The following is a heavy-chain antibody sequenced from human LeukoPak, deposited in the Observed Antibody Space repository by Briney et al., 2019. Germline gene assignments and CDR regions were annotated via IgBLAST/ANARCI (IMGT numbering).Heavy chain of an antibody. D-gene: IGHD1-26*01. CDR2: ISAYNGNT. CDR1: GYTFTSYG. J-gene: IGHJ4*02. CDR3: ARERKGKIVGATDYFDY. V-gene: IGHV1-18*01. Sequence: ASVKVSCKASGYTFTSYGISWVRQAPGQGLEWMGWISAYNGNTNYAQKLQGRVTMTTDTSTSTAYMELRSLRSDDTAVYYCARERKGKIVGATDYFDYWGQGTLVTVSS.